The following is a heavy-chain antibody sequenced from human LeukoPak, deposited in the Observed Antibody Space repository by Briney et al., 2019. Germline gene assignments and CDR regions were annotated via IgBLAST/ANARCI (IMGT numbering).Heavy chain of an antibody. Sequence: PSETLSLTCTVSGGSMSSYYWSWIRQPPGKGLEWIGYIYYTGTTNYNPSLRSRVIISVDTSRNQFSLSLISVTAADTAVYYCAKEGPIYDFWSGYHAFDYWGQGTLVTVSS. D-gene: IGHD3-3*01. J-gene: IGHJ4*02. V-gene: IGHV4-59*01. CDR3: AKEGPIYDFWSGYHAFDY. CDR2: IYYTGTT. CDR1: GGSMSSYY.